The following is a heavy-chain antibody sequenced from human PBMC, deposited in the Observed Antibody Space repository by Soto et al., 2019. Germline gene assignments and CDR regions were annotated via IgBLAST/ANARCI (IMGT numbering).Heavy chain of an antibody. J-gene: IGHJ6*02. CDR3: AKDLQSYGDYDYYCYGMDV. CDR1: GFTFSTYG. D-gene: IGHD4-17*01. Sequence: QVQLVESWGGEVQPGRSLTISCAASGFTFSTYGMHWVRQTPGKGLEWVAVISYDGTNKFYSDSVKGRFTISRDNFKNTLTLIMNSMRADDTAVYSCAKDLQSYGDYDYYCYGMDVWGLGTRVTVSS. CDR2: ISYDGTNK. V-gene: IGHV3-30*18.